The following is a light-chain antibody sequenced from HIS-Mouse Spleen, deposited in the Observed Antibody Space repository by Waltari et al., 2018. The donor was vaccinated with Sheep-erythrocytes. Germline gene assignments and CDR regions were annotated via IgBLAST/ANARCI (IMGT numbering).Light chain of an antibody. CDR1: SSDVGSYNL. Sequence: QSALTQPASVSGSPGQSITISCTGTSSDVGSYNLVSWYQQHPGKAPKLMIYEGSKRASGVSKRFSGSKSGNTASLTISGLQAEGEADYYCCSYAGSSTLVFGGGTKLTVL. V-gene: IGLV2-23*01. CDR2: EGS. J-gene: IGLJ2*01. CDR3: CSYAGSSTLV.